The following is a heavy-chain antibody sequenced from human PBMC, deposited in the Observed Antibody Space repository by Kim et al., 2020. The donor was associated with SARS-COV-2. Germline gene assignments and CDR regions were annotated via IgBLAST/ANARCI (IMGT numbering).Heavy chain of an antibody. CDR2: IRDGGATT. CDR1: GFSFSSYD. J-gene: IGHJ4*02. CDR3: AKDLIQLWFIEY. D-gene: IGHD5-18*01. V-gene: IGHV3-23*01. Sequence: GGSLRLSCTASGFSFSSYDMNWVRQAPGKGPEWVSGIRDGGATTYYADSVRGRFTISRDNSKNTLYLQMNSLRADDTAVYYCAKDLIQLWFIEYWGPGTLVTVSS.